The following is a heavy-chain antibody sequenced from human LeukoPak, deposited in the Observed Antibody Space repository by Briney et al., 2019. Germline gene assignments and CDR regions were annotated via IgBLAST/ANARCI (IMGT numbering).Heavy chain of an antibody. CDR1: GFTFSNYN. Sequence: GGSLRLSCAASGFTFSNYNMNWVRQAPGKAMEWVSSITSSGTYIFYADSVKGRFTISRDNAKNSLYLQMDSLGPEDTAVYYCASSPGAGRYFDWLLPGYAFDIWGQGTMVTVSS. V-gene: IGHV3-21*01. CDR2: ITSSGTYI. CDR3: ASSPGAGRYFDWLLPGYAFDI. J-gene: IGHJ3*02. D-gene: IGHD3-9*01.